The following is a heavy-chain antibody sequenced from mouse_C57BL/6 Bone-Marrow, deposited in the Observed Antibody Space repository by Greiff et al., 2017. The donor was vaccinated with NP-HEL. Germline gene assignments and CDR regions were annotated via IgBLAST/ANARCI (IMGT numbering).Heavy chain of an antibody. CDR3: ARPGEGYFDY. J-gene: IGHJ2*01. CDR1: GFTFSSYA. Sequence: EVKLVESGGGLVKPGGSLKLSCAASGFTFSSYAMSWVRQTPEKRLEWVATISDGGSYTYYPDNVKGRFTISRDNAKNNLYLQMSHLKSEDTAMYYCARPGEGYFDYWGQGTTLTVSS. CDR2: ISDGGSYT. D-gene: IGHD2-13*01. V-gene: IGHV5-4*03.